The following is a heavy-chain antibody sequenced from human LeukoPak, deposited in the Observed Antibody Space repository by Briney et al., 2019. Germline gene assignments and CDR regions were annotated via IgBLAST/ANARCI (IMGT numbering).Heavy chain of an antibody. D-gene: IGHD3-9*01. Sequence: SGTLSLTCAVSGGSISSSNWWGWVRQPPGKGLEWIGEIYHSGSTNYNPSLKSRVTISVDKSKNQFSLKLSSVTAADTAVYYCATDQPYYDILTGYYLYYFDYWGQGTLVTVSS. CDR2: IYHSGST. CDR3: ATDQPYYDILTGYYLYYFDY. V-gene: IGHV4-4*02. CDR1: GGSISSSNW. J-gene: IGHJ4*02.